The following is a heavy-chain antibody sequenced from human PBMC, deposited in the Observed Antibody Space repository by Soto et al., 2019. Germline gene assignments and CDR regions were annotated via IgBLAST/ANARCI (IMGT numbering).Heavy chain of an antibody. D-gene: IGHD3-10*01. CDR2: ISHSGST. V-gene: IGHV4-59*01. Sequence: PSDTLSLTSTASGGSIRDDCWSCVRQPPGKGLEWIGHISHSGSTNYNPSLKSRVTISVDTSKRQFSLKLSSVTAADTAVYYCAREARGVISGMDVRGQGTTVTVSS. J-gene: IGHJ6*02. CDR1: GGSIRDDC. CDR3: AREARGVISGMDV.